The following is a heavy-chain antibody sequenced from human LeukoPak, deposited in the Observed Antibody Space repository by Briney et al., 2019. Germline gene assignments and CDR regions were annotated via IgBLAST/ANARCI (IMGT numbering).Heavy chain of an antibody. CDR2: IYHSGST. Sequence: SETLSLTCTVSGGSISSGYYWGWIRPPPGKGLEWIGSIYHSGSTFYNPSLKSRVTISVDTSKNQFSLKLSSVTAADTAVYYCARASGSYSWFDPWGQGTLVPVSS. CDR1: GGSISSGYY. J-gene: IGHJ5*02. D-gene: IGHD1-26*01. V-gene: IGHV4-38-2*02. CDR3: ARASGSYSWFDP.